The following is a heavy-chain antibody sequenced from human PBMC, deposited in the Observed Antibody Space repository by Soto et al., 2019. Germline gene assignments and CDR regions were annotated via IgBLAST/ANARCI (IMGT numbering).Heavy chain of an antibody. Sequence: SETLSLTCAVSGGSISSGGDSWSRIRQPPGKGLEWIGYIYHSGSTYYNPSLKSRVTISVDRSKNQFSLKLSSVTAADTAVYYYARDKITGLFDYWGQGTLVTVSS. CDR3: ARDKITGLFDY. CDR2: IYHSGST. V-gene: IGHV4-30-2*01. J-gene: IGHJ4*02. CDR1: GGSISSGGDS. D-gene: IGHD2-8*02.